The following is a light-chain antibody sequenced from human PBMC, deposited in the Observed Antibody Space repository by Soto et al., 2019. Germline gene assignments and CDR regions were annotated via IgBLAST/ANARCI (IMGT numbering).Light chain of an antibody. V-gene: IGKV3-11*01. CDR2: DAS. J-gene: IGKJ3*01. Sequence: ETVLTQSPATLSLSPGERATLSCRASQSISSYLAWYQQKPGQAPRLLIYDASNRATGIPSRFSGSGSGTDFALTISSLEPEHFAVYYCQQRFTWPSFGPRTKVDIK. CDR1: QSISSY. CDR3: QQRFTWPS.